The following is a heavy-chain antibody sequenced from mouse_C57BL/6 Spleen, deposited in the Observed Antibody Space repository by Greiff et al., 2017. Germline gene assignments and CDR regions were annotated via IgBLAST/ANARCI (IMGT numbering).Heavy chain of an antibody. CDR3: ANYGFFDY. Sequence: QVQLQQSGAELVKPGASVKLSCKASGYTFTSYWMNWVKQRPGQGLEWIGKIYPGGGDTNYNGKFKGKATLTADKSSSTAYMQLSSLTSEDSAVXFGANYGFFDYWGQGTTLTVSS. D-gene: IGHD1-2*01. J-gene: IGHJ2*01. CDR2: IYPGGGDT. CDR1: GYTFTSYW. V-gene: IGHV1-80*01.